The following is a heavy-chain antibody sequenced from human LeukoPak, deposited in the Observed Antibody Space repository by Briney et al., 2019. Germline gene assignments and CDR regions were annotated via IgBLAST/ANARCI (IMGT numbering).Heavy chain of an antibody. CDR1: AYSISSSYY. J-gene: IGHJ3*02. Sequence: SETLSLTCTVSAYSISSSYYWGWIRQPPGKGLEWIGSIYYSGSSYYNPSLKSRVTISVDKSKNQFSLKLSSVTAADTAVYYCARDLYSSRTNDAFVIWGRGTMVTVSS. V-gene: IGHV4-38-2*02. D-gene: IGHD6-13*01. CDR3: ARDLYSSRTNDAFVI. CDR2: IYYSGSS.